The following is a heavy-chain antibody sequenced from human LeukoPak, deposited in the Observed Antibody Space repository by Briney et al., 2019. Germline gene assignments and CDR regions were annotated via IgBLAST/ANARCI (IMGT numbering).Heavy chain of an antibody. CDR2: ISGNAGST. CDR1: GFTFSSYA. D-gene: IGHD1-26*01. J-gene: IGHJ4*02. Sequence: GGSLRLSCAASGFTFSSYAMSWVRQAPGKGLEWVSAISGNAGSTFYADSVKGRFTISRDNSKNTLYLQMNSLRAEDTAVYYCASGGRYSGSYSVVDYWGQGTLVTVSS. V-gene: IGHV3-23*01. CDR3: ASGGRYSGSYSVVDY.